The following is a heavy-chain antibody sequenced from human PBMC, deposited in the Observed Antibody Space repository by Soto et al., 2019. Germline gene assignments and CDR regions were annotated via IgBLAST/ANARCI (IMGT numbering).Heavy chain of an antibody. V-gene: IGHV3-23*01. CDR2: ITHSGGSP. J-gene: IGHJ4*02. CDR1: GFTFSNYA. Sequence: HPGGSLRLSCAASGFTFSNYAMSWVRQAPGKGLEWVSSITHSGGSPFYADSVKGRFTISRDNSKSTLNLQMSSLRGEDTALYYCAKVAVSHNWYAEMDCWGQGTLVTVSS. D-gene: IGHD1-1*01. CDR3: AKVAVSHNWYAEMDC.